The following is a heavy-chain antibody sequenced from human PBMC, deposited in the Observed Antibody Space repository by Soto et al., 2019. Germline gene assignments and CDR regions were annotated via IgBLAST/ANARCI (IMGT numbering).Heavy chain of an antibody. CDR1: GFTFSSYG. Sequence: QVQLVESGGGVVQPGRSLRLSCAASGFTFSSYGMHWVRQAPGKGLEWVAVISYDGSKEYYGESLKDRFTISRDKSKITQYLQMNNIWVEDTVMYWWASGVDVDSAYLPHWGQG. CDR3: ASGVDVDSAYLPH. D-gene: IGHD5-12*01. V-gene: IGHV3-30*03. J-gene: IGHJ1*01. CDR2: ISYDGSKE.